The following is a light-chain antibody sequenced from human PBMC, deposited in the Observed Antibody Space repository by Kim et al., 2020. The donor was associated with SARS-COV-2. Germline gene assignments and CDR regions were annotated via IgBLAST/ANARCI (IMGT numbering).Light chain of an antibody. V-gene: IGLV3-19*01. CDR3: QSRDSGGNVL. J-gene: IGLJ2*01. CDR1: SLRSYY. CDR2: GRN. Sequence: SSELTQDPAVSVALGQTVRITCQGDSLRSYYATWYQQRPRQAPVLVIYGRNNRPSGISDRFSGSSSGNTASLTISGAQAEDEADFYCQSRDSGGNVLLGGGTQLTFL.